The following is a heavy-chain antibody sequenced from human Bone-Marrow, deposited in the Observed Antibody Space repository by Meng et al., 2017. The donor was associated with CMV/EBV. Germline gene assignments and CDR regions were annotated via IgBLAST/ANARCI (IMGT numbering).Heavy chain of an antibody. D-gene: IGHD3-3*01. CDR3: ARDGETTIFGVVITPYYGMDV. V-gene: IGHV3-48*03. Sequence: GESLKISCAASGFIFSSYEMNWVRQAPGKGLEWVSYISSSGSTIYYADSVKGRFTISRDNAKNSLYLQMNSLRAEDTAVYYCARDGETTIFGVVITPYYGMDVWGQGTTVTVSS. CDR1: GFIFSSYE. J-gene: IGHJ6*02. CDR2: ISSSGSTI.